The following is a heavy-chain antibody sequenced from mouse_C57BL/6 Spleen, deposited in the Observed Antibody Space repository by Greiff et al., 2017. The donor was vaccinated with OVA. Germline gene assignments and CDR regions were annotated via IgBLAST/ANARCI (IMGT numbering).Heavy chain of an antibody. V-gene: IGHV1-31*01. Sequence: EVQLVESGPELVKPGASVKISCKASGYSFTGYYLHWVKQSHGNILDWIGYIYPYNGVSSYNQKFKGKAALTVDKSSSTAYMELRSLTSEDSAVYCCASQRGRPGVFDYWGQGTTLTVSS. CDR3: ASQRGRPGVFDY. CDR1: GYSFTGYY. J-gene: IGHJ2*01. CDR2: IYPYNGVS. D-gene: IGHD2-12*01.